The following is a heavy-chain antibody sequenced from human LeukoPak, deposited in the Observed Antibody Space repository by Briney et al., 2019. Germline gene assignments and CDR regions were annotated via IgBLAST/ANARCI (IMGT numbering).Heavy chain of an antibody. Sequence: PGGSLRLSCSASGFTFSYYAMHWVRQAPGKGLEYVSAISTNGGGTYYANSVKGRFTISRDNSRETLYLQMGSLRAEDKAVYYCARYCSGVSCYSGYDYWGQGTLVTVSS. D-gene: IGHD2-15*01. CDR2: ISTNGGGT. V-gene: IGHV3-64*01. CDR3: ARYCSGVSCYSGYDY. J-gene: IGHJ4*02. CDR1: GFTFSYYA.